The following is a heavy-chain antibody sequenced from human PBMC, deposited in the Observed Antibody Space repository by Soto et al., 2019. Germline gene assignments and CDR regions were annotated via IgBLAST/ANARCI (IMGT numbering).Heavy chain of an antibody. CDR3: TTDLGHDYGDYVWLFSR. V-gene: IGHV3-15*07. J-gene: IGHJ4*02. CDR2: IKSKTDGGTT. Sequence: GGSLRLSCAASGFTFSNAWMNWVRQAPGKGLEWVGRIKSKTDGGTTDYAAPVKGRFTISRDDSKNTLYLQMNSLKTEDTAVYYCTTDLGHDYGDYVWLFSRWGQGTLVTVSS. D-gene: IGHD4-17*01. CDR1: GFTFSNAW.